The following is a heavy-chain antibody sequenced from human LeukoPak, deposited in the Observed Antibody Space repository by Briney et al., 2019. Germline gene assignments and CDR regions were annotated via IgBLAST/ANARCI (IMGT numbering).Heavy chain of an antibody. Sequence: SETLSLTCTVSGGSISSSSYYWGCIRQPPGKELQWIASVYYSGRTNYSPSLKSRVTISVDTSEKQFSLQLNSVTAADTAVYYCARQGSAYYFDFWGQGLLVTVSS. J-gene: IGHJ4*02. V-gene: IGHV4-39*01. CDR3: ARQGSAYYFDF. D-gene: IGHD2-15*01. CDR1: GGSISSSSYY. CDR2: VYYSGRT.